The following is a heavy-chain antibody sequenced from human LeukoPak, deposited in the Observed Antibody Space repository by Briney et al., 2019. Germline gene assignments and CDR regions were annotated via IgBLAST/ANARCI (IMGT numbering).Heavy chain of an antibody. D-gene: IGHD5-18*01. V-gene: IGHV4-59*01. CDR3: ARVHTAEDYSYYYMDV. CDR2: IYYSGST. CDR1: GGSISSYY. J-gene: IGHJ6*03. Sequence: SETLSLTCTVSGGSISSYYWSWIRQPPGKGLEWIGYIYYSGSTNYNPSLKSRVTISVDTSKNQFSLKLSSVTAADTAVYYCARVHTAEDYSYYYMDVWGKGTTVTVSS.